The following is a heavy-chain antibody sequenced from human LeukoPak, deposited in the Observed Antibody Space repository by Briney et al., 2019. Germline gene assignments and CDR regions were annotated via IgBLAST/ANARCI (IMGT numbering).Heavy chain of an antibody. Sequence: GGSLRLSCAASGFNFNTYAIHWVRQAPGKGLDWVAVISYDAKNKYYADSVRGRFTMSRDNAKNSLYLQMNSLRAEDTAVYYCARHDYGDYGAVYYYGMDVWGQGTTVTVSS. CDR2: ISYDAKNK. CDR3: ARHDYGDYGAVYYYGMDV. CDR1: GFNFNTYA. J-gene: IGHJ6*02. V-gene: IGHV3-30*04. D-gene: IGHD4-17*01.